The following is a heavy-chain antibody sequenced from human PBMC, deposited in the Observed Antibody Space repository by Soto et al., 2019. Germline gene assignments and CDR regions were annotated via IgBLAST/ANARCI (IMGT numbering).Heavy chain of an antibody. CDR1: GGSLSSGGYY. V-gene: IGHV4-31*03. CDR3: ERHYRGEFPNWFGC. Sequence: SETLSLTCTVSGGSLSSGGYYWSWIRQHPGKGLEWIGYIYYSGSTYYNPSLKSRVTISVDTSKNQFSLKLSSVNAADTDVYYCERHYRGEFPNWFGCWGKGILVAVSS. CDR2: IYYSGST. D-gene: IGHD4-17*01. J-gene: IGHJ5*01.